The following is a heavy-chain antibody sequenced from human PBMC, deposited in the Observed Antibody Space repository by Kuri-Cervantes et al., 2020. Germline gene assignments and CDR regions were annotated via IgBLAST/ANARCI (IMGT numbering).Heavy chain of an antibody. CDR3: ARDRHYGDYVIPPGGALDI. Sequence: LSLTCAASGFTLDDYAMHWVRQAPGKGLEWVSGISWNSGSIGYADSVKGRFTISRDNAKNSLYLQMNSLRAEDTALYYCARDRHYGDYVIPPGGALDIWGQGTMVTVSS. CDR1: GFTLDDYA. D-gene: IGHD4-17*01. J-gene: IGHJ3*02. V-gene: IGHV3-9*01. CDR2: ISWNSGSI.